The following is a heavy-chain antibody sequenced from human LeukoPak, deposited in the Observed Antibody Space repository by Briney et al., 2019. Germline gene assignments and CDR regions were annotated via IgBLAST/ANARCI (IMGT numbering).Heavy chain of an antibody. D-gene: IGHD3-10*01. CDR3: ARDLTVRGVINPGY. J-gene: IGHJ4*02. CDR1: GGSISSYY. Sequence: KPSETLSLTCTVSGGSISSYYWSWIRQPAGKGLEWIGRIYTSGSTNYNPSLKSRVTMSVDTSKNQFSLKLSSVIAADTAVYYCARDLTVRGVINPGYWGQGTLVTVSS. V-gene: IGHV4-4*07. CDR2: IYTSGST.